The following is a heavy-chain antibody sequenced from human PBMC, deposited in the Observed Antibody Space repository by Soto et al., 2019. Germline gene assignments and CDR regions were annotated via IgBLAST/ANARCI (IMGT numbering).Heavy chain of an antibody. CDR3: ARGILYAYDI. D-gene: IGHD3-10*01. CDR1: GVSLSNPNW. J-gene: IGHJ3*02. Sequence: PSETLSLTCAVSGVSLSNPNWWAWVRQAPGKGLEWIGEIDHSGSTNYNPSLNSRVTISLDRSKSQFSLKLSSVAAADTAVYYCARGILYAYDIWGQGTMVTVSS. V-gene: IGHV4-4*02. CDR2: IDHSGST.